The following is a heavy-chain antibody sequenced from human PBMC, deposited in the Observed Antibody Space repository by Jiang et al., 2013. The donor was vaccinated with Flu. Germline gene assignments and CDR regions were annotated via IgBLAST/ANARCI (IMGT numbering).Heavy chain of an antibody. CDR3: AREGSRDWYSFDY. CDR1: GGSISDASSY. J-gene: IGHJ4*02. D-gene: IGHD3-10*01. V-gene: IGHV4-39*02. Sequence: LLKPSETLSLTCTVSGGSISDASSYWAWIRQPPGKGLEWIGSVFYSGNTYENPSLKSRVTLSVNPTKNDFSLKLTSVTATDTAVYYCAREGSRDWYSFDYWGQGALVTVSS. CDR2: VFYSGNT.